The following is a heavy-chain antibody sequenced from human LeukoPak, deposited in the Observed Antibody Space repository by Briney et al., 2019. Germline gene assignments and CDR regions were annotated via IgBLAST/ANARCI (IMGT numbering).Heavy chain of an antibody. J-gene: IGHJ4*02. CDR3: ARGRYSYVDY. D-gene: IGHD5-18*01. Sequence: PGGSLRLSCAASGFTFSSYSMSWVRQAPGKGLEWVSYISLSGSAIYYADSVRGRFTISRDNAKHSLYLQMNSLKVEDTAVYYCARGRYSYVDYWGQGTLVTVSS. CDR2: ISLSGSAI. V-gene: IGHV3-48*01. CDR1: GFTFSSYS.